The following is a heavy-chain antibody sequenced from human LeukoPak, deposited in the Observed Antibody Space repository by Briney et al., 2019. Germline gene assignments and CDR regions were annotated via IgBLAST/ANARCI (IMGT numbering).Heavy chain of an antibody. D-gene: IGHD3-3*01. V-gene: IGHV3-7*01. J-gene: IGHJ6*03. Sequence: GRSLRLSCAASGFTFDDYGMHWVRQAPGKGLEWVANIKQDGSEKYYVDSVKGRFTISRDNAKSSLYLQMNSLRAEDTAVYYCARARYDFWSGYYNYYYYMDVWGKGTTVTVSS. CDR3: ARARYDFWSGYYNYYYYMDV. CDR1: GFTFDDYG. CDR2: IKQDGSEK.